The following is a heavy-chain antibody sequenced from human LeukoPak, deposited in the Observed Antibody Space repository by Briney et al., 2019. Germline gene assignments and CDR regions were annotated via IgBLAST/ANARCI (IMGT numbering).Heavy chain of an antibody. CDR1: GFTFSNSW. D-gene: IGHD3-10*01. Sequence: GGSLRLSCAASGFTFSNSWMSWVRQAPGKGLEWVANIKQDGSEKYYVDSVKGRFTISRDNAKNSLYLQMNSLRAEDTAVYYCARAWWFGEYYFDYWGQGTLVTVSS. J-gene: IGHJ4*02. CDR2: IKQDGSEK. CDR3: ARAWWFGEYYFDY. V-gene: IGHV3-7*01.